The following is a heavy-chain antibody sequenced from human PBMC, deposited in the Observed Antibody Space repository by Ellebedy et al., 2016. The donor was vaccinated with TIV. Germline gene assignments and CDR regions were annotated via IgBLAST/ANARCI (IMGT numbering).Heavy chain of an antibody. D-gene: IGHD3-16*01. J-gene: IGHJ4*02. Sequence: SETLSLTXAISGDSVSSNSAAWNWIRPSPSRGLEWLGRTYYRSKWYNDYAVSVKSRITINPDTSKNQFSLQLNSVTPEDTAVYYCARDLWLGEFDYFDYWGQGTLVTVSS. CDR2: TYYRSKWYN. CDR3: ARDLWLGEFDYFDY. CDR1: GDSVSSNSAA. V-gene: IGHV6-1*01.